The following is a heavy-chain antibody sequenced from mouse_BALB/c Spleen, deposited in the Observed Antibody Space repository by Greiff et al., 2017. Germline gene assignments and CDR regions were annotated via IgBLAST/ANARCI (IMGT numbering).Heavy chain of an antibody. CDR1: GFSLTSYG. Sequence: VKVVESGPGLVAPSQSLSITCTVSGFSLTSYGVHWVRQPPGKGLEWLGVIWAGGSTNYNSALMSRLSISKDNSKSQVFLKMNSLQTDDTAMYYCAREGGNYHFFYAMDYWGQGTSVTVSS. D-gene: IGHD2-1*01. CDR3: AREGGNYHFFYAMDY. J-gene: IGHJ4*01. V-gene: IGHV2-9*02. CDR2: IWAGGST.